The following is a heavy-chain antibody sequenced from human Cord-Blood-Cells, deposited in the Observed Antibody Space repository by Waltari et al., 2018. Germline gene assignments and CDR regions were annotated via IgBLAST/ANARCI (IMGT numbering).Heavy chain of an antibody. V-gene: IGHV4-34*01. CDR2: INHSGST. J-gene: IGHJ4*02. D-gene: IGHD6-13*01. CDR1: GGSFSGYY. CDR3: ARGRGSSSWLDY. Sequence: AGLLKPSETLSLTCAVYGGSFSGYYWSWIRQPPGKGLEWIGEINHSGSTNYNPSLKSRVTISVDTSKNQFSLKLSSVTAADTAVYYCARGRGSSSWLDYWGQGTLVTVSS.